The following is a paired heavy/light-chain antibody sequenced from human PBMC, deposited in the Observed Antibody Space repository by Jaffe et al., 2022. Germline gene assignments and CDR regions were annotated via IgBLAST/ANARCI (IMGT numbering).Heavy chain of an antibody. CDR1: GFTFSDYY. Sequence: EVQLVESGGGLVQPGGSLRLSCAASGFTFSDYYMDWVRQAPGKGLEWVGRTRNKDKSYTTEYAASVKGRFTISRDDSKNSLYLQMNSLKTEDTAVYYCAREGRDSSGWRAFDYWGQGTLVTVSS. D-gene: IGHD6-19*01. CDR2: TRNKDKSYTT. CDR3: AREGRDSSGWRAFDY. J-gene: IGHJ4*02. V-gene: IGHV3-72*01.
Light chain of an antibody. CDR2: DVS. Sequence: QSALTQPASVSGSPGQSITISCTGTSSDVGGYKSVSWYQQHPGKAPKLMIYDVSNRPSGVSNRFSGSKSGNTASLTISGLQAEDEADYYCSSYTSSSTLVFGGGTKLTVL. V-gene: IGLV2-14*03. CDR1: SSDVGGYKS. CDR3: SSYTSSSTLV. J-gene: IGLJ2*01.